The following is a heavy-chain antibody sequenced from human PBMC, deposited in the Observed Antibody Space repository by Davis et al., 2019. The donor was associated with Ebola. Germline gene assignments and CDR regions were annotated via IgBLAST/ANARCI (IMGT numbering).Heavy chain of an antibody. CDR2: INPNSGGT. V-gene: IGHV1-2*02. J-gene: IGHJ5*02. CDR3: ARLGYPTQVAWFDP. CDR1: GYTFTGYY. D-gene: IGHD5-12*01. Sequence: ASVKVSCKASGYTFTGYYMHWVRQAPGQGLEWMGWINPNSGGTNYAQKFQGRVTMTRDTSISTAYMELSRLRSDDTAVYYCARLGYPTQVAWFDPWGQGTLVTVSS.